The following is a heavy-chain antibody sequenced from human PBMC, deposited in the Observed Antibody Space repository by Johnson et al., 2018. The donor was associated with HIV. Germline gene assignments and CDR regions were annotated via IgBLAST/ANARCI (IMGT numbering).Heavy chain of an antibody. CDR1: GFTFDDYA. D-gene: IGHD2-2*01. Sequence: VQLVESGGGLVQPGRSLRLSCAASGFTFDDYAMHWVRQAPEKGLAWVADIKCDGSEKYYVDSARGRFTISRDNATNSLYLQMSRLRAEDTAVYYCATDIVVVLALGGDAFEIWGQGTMVIVSS. J-gene: IGHJ3*02. CDR3: ATDIVVVLALGGDAFEI. V-gene: IGHV3-7*01. CDR2: IKCDGSEK.